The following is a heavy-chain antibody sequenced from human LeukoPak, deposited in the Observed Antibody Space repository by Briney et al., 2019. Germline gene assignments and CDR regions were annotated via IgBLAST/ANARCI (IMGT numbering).Heavy chain of an antibody. V-gene: IGHV1-69*01. CDR2: IIPIFGTA. Sequence: SSVNVSCKASGGTFSSYAISWVRQAPGQGLEWMGGIIPIFGTANYAQKFQGRVTITADESTSTASMELSSLRSEDTAVYYCASQSSGFLYGMDVWGQGTTVTVSS. CDR3: ASQSSGFLYGMDV. D-gene: IGHD3-3*01. J-gene: IGHJ6*02. CDR1: GGTFSSYA.